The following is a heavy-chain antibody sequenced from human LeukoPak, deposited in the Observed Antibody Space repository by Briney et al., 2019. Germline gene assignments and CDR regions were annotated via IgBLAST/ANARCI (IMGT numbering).Heavy chain of an antibody. CDR3: ARVPARRVVTTPTYFDF. Sequence: SETLSLTCTVSGGSISSYYWSWIRQPPGKGLEWIGYIYYSGSTNYNPSLKSRVTISVDTSKNQFSLKLSSVTAADTAVYYCARVPARRVVTTPTYFDFWGQGTLVTVSS. CDR2: IYYSGST. V-gene: IGHV4-59*01. CDR1: GGSISSYY. D-gene: IGHD2-21*02. J-gene: IGHJ4*02.